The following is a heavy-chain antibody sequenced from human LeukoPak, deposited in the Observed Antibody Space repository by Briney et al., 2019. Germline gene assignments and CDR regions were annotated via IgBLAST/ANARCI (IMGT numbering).Heavy chain of an antibody. CDR3: ATSYYYDSSGYYSFDY. CDR2: LDPEDGET. D-gene: IGHD3-22*01. J-gene: IGHJ4*02. V-gene: IGHV1-24*01. Sequence: GSVNVSCKVSGYTLTELSMHWVRQAPGKVLECMGGLDPEDGETIYAQNFQGRVTMTEDTSTDTAYMELSSLRSEDTAVYYCATSYYYDSSGYYSFDYWGQGTLVTVSS. CDR1: GYTLTELS.